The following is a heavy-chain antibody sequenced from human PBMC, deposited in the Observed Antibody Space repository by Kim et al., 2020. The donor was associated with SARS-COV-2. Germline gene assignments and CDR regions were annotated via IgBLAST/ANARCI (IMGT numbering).Heavy chain of an antibody. V-gene: IGHV3-15*01. CDR2: IKSKTDGGTT. CDR3: TTGRADPGSFDY. Sequence: GGSLRLSCATSGFTFSNAWMSWVRQAPGKGLEWVGRIKSKTDGGTTDYAAPVKGRFTISRDDSKNTLYLQMNSLKTEDTAVYYCTTGRADPGSFDYWGQGTLVTVSS. J-gene: IGHJ4*02. CDR1: GFTFSNAW. D-gene: IGHD3-10*01.